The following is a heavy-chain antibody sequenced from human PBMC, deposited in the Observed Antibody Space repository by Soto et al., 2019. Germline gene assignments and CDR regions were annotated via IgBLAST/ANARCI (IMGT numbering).Heavy chain of an antibody. CDR3: ARACTVLRFLEWFRRDYYYYYMDV. CDR2: MNPNSGNT. CDR1: GYTFTSYD. J-gene: IGHJ6*03. V-gene: IGHV1-8*01. D-gene: IGHD3-3*01. Sequence: ASVKVSCKASGYTFTSYDINWVRQATGQGLEWMGWMNPNSGNTGYAQKFQGRVTMTRNTSISTAYMELSSLRSEDTAVYYSARACTVLRFLEWFRRDYYYYYMDVWGKGTTVTVSS.